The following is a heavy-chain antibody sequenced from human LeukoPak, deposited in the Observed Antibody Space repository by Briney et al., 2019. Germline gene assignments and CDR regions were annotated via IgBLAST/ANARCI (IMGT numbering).Heavy chain of an antibody. J-gene: IGHJ4*02. D-gene: IGHD6-19*01. CDR1: GGSISSYY. CDR3: ARDSSGWYVDYFDY. CDR2: IYTSGST. Sequence: SDTLSLICTVSGGSISSYYESWIRQPAGKGLEWIGRIYTSGSTNYNPSLKSRVTMSVDTSKNQFSLKLSSVTAADTAVFYYARDSSGWYVDYFDYWGQGTLVTVSS. V-gene: IGHV4-4*07.